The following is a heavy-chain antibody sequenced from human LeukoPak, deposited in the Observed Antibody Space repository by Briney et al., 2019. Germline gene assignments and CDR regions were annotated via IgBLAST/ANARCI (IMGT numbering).Heavy chain of an antibody. CDR2: IIPIFGTA. V-gene: IGHV1-69*01. CDR1: GGTFSSYA. Sequence: SVKVSCKASGGTFSSYAISWVRQAPGQGLEWMGGIIPIFGTANYAQKFKGRVTITADESTSTDYMELSSLRSEDTAVYYCARGRDSGHDAFDIWGQGTMVTVSS. D-gene: IGHD6-25*01. CDR3: ARGRDSGHDAFDI. J-gene: IGHJ3*02.